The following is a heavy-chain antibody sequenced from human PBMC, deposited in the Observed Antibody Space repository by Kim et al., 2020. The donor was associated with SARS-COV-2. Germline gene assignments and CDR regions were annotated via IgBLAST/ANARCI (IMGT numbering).Heavy chain of an antibody. Sequence: SETLSLTCAVYGGPFSGYYWSWIRQPPGKGQEWIGEIYHSGRTNCNSSLKSRVTISVYTSKNQFSLKVTSVTAAGAAVYYCARGGQRGGILQWLTEVPYYFYGMDVWGQGTTVTVS. V-gene: IGHV4-34*01. J-gene: IGHJ6*02. D-gene: IGHD3-3*01. CDR1: GGPFSGYY. CDR2: IYHSGRT. CDR3: ARGGQRGGILQWLTEVPYYFYGMDV.